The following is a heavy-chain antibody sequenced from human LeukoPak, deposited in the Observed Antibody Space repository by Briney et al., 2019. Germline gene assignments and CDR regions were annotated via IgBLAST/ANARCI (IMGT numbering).Heavy chain of an antibody. J-gene: IGHJ4*02. CDR2: IYSGGST. V-gene: IGHV3-66*01. CDR1: GFTVSSNY. Sequence: QPGGSLRLSCAASGFTVSSNYMNWVRQAPGKGLEWVSIIYSGGSTYYADSVKGRFIISRDNSNNTLYLQMNSLRVEDTAVYYCARDPKPGGYSGYTLNAYWGQGTLVTVSS. D-gene: IGHD5-12*01. CDR3: ARDPKPGGYSGYTLNAY.